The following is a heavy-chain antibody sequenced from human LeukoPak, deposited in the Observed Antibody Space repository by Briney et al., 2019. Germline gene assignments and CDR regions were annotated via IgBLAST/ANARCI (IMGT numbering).Heavy chain of an antibody. CDR3: AKLYDILTGYRGWFDY. CDR1: GFTFSSYA. V-gene: IGHV3-23*01. CDR2: ISGSGGST. D-gene: IGHD3-9*01. J-gene: IGHJ4*02. Sequence: PGGSLRLSCAASGFTFSSYAMSWVRQAPGKGLEWVSAISGSGGSTYYADSVKGRFTISRDNSKNTLYLQMNSLRAEDTAVYYCAKLYDILTGYRGWFDYWGRGTLVAVSS.